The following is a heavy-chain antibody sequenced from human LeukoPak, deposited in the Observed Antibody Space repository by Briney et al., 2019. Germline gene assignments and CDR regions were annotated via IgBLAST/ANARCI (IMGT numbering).Heavy chain of an antibody. CDR3: AGGSSWGSYYFDY. D-gene: IGHD6-6*01. CDR2: IEYNGATK. Sequence: GGSLRLSCAASGFIFKNYGMHWARQAPGKGLEWLAFIEYNGATKDYADSVKGRFTISRDNSKNTLYLQMNSLRAEDTAVYYCAGGSSWGSYYFDYWGQGTLVTVSS. V-gene: IGHV3-30*02. CDR1: GFIFKNYG. J-gene: IGHJ4*02.